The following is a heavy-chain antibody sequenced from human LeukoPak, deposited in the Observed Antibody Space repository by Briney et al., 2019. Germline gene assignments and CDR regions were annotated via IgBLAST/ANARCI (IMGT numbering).Heavy chain of an antibody. CDR2: ISWNSGSI. CDR1: GFTFDDYA. CDR3: ARDNLYGSGSYYNFDY. V-gene: IGHV3-9*01. Sequence: GGSLRLSCAASGFTFDDYAMRWVRQAPGKGLEWVSGISWNSGSIGYADSVKGRFTISGDNAKNTLYLQMNSLRAEDTAVYYCARDNLYGSGSYYNFDYWGQGTLVTVSS. J-gene: IGHJ4*02. D-gene: IGHD3-10*01.